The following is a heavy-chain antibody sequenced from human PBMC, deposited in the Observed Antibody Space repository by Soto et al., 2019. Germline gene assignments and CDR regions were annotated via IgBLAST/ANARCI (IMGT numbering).Heavy chain of an antibody. D-gene: IGHD3-10*02. CDR3: ARNFCSGSYFSCYYYGMDV. CDR2: INPNSGGT. Sequence: ASVKVSCKASGYTFTGYYMHWVRQAPGQGLEWMGWINPNSGGTNYAQKFQGWVTMTRDTSISTAYMELSRLRSDDTAVYYCARNFCSGSYFSCYYYGMDVWGQGTTVTVSS. J-gene: IGHJ6*02. CDR1: GYTFTGYY. V-gene: IGHV1-2*04.